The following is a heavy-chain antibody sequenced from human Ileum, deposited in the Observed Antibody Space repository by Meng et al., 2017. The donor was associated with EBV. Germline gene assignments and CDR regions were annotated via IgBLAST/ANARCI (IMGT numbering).Heavy chain of an antibody. Sequence: VPLQGSCPGLVNPSQTLSLTCPVSGGSISSSNYYWSWLRQPPGKGLEWSGHIYNSGSTYYNPSLKSRITISVDTSKNQFSLKLSSVTAADTAVYYCARGQKGYFDLWGRGTLVTVSS. CDR2: IYNSGST. V-gene: IGHV4-30-4*01. J-gene: IGHJ2*01. CDR3: ARGQKGYFDL. CDR1: GGSISSSNYY.